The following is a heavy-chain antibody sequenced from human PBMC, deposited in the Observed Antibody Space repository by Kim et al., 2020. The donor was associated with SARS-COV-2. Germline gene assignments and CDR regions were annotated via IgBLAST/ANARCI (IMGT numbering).Heavy chain of an antibody. J-gene: IGHJ4*02. CDR1: GFTFSSYA. D-gene: IGHD6-6*01. Sequence: GGSLRLSCAASGFTFSSYAMHWVRQAPGKGLEWVAVISYDGSNKYYADSVKGRFTISRDNSKNTLYLQMNSLRAEDTAVYYCARAEYSGLLHYWGQGTLVTVSS. V-gene: IGHV3-30-3*01. CDR3: ARAEYSGLLHY. CDR2: ISYDGSNK.